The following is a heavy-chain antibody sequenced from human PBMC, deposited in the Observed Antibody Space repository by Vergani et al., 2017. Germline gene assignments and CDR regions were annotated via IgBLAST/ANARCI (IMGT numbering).Heavy chain of an antibody. CDR2: FDPEDGET. J-gene: IGHJ3*02. CDR1: GYTLTELS. Sequence: QVQLVQSGAEVKKPGASVKVSCKVSGYTLTELSMHWVRQAPGKGLEWMGGFDPEDGETIYAQKFQGRVTVTEDTSPDTAYMERSSLRSEDTAVYYCARGEGPRRGDAFDIGGQGTVVTVSS. V-gene: IGHV1-24*01. D-gene: IGHD1-26*01. CDR3: ARGEGPRRGDAFDI.